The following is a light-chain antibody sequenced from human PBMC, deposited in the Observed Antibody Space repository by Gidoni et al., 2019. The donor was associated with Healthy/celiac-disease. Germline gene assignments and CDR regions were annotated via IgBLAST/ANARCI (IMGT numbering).Light chain of an antibody. CDR2: AAS. Sequence: AIRMTPSPSSFSASTGDRVTTTCRASQGISSYLAWYQQKPGKAPKLLIYAASTLQSGVPSSFSGSGAGTDFTLTISCLQSEYFATYYCQQYYSYPLTFGGGTKVEIK. CDR1: QGISSY. J-gene: IGKJ4*01. CDR3: QQYYSYPLT. V-gene: IGKV1-8*01.